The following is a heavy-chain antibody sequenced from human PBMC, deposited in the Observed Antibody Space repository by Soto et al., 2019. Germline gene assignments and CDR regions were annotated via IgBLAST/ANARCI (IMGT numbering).Heavy chain of an antibody. CDR2: INHSGST. V-gene: IGHV4-34*01. D-gene: IGHD3-10*01. Sequence: QVQLQQWGAGLLKPSETLSLTCAVYGGSFSGYYWTWFRQPPGKGLEWIGEINHSGSTNYNPSLKSRVIISVDTSKNQVSLKLNSVTATDTAVYYCARGRGDLDYWGQGTLVTVSS. CDR3: ARGRGDLDY. J-gene: IGHJ4*02. CDR1: GGSFSGYY.